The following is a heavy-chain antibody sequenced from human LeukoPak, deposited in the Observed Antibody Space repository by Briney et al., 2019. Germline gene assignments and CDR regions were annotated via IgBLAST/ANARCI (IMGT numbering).Heavy chain of an antibody. V-gene: IGHV3-23*01. CDR2: ISHRGQNT. Sequence: GGSLRLSCAASGFTFTTYGMSWVRQAPGKGLEWVSVISHRGQNTYYADSVKERFTISRDNSKNTLYLQMNSLRAEDTAVYYCTKDLGSTTSYFDSWGQGILVTVSS. CDR1: GFTFTTYG. D-gene: IGHD7-27*01. J-gene: IGHJ4*02. CDR3: TKDLGSTTSYFDS.